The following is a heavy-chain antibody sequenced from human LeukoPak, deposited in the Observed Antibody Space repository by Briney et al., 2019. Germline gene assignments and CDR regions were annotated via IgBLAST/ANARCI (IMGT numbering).Heavy chain of an antibody. J-gene: IGHJ4*02. CDR1: GFTFGTYA. CDR3: AKGGDYSTSSELDF. D-gene: IGHD6-6*01. V-gene: IGHV3-23*01. Sequence: GGSLRLSCAASGFTFGTYAMTWVRQAPGKGLEWVSAISGSGGSTYYADSVKGRFTISRDNSKNTLFLQMNSLRPDETAVYYCAKGGDYSTSSELDFWGQGTLVTVSS. CDR2: ISGSGGST.